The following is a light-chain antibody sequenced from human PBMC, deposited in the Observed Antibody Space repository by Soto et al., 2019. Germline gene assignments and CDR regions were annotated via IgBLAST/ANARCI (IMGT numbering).Light chain of an antibody. J-gene: IGLJ1*01. CDR3: QAYDSSLSGRV. V-gene: IGLV1-40*01. CDR2: GNS. Sequence: QFVLTQPPSVSGAPGQRVTISCTGSSSNIGAGYDVHWYQQVPGTAPKLLVYGNSNRPSGVPDRFSGSKSGTSASLAITGLQAEDEADYYCQAYDSSLSGRVFGTGTKLTVL. CDR1: SSNIGAGYD.